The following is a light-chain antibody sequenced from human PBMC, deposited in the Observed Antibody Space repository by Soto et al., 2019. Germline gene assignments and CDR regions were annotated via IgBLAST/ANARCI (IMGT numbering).Light chain of an antibody. CDR1: QDIAGY. Sequence: TQSPGTLSLSPGERATLSCRASQDIAGYLAWYQHKPGRTPELLIHGASRLQSGVPARFSGSGSGTDFTLSINSLQPEDFATYYCQQAYSFPITFGQGTRLEIK. CDR2: GAS. CDR3: QQAYSFPIT. J-gene: IGKJ5*01. V-gene: IGKV1-12*01.